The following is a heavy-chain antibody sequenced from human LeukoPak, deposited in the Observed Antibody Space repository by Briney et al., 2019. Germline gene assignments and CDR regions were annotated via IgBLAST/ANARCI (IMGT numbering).Heavy chain of an antibody. CDR2: ISYDGSNK. D-gene: IGHD1-26*01. Sequence: GGSLRLSCAASGFTFSSYAMHWVRQAPGKGLEWVAVISYDGSNKYYADSVKGRFTISRDNSKNTLYLQMNSLRAEDTAVYYCARDTLGSGSNLDYWGQGTLVTVSS. CDR1: GFTFSSYA. J-gene: IGHJ4*02. CDR3: ARDTLGSGSNLDY. V-gene: IGHV3-30*04.